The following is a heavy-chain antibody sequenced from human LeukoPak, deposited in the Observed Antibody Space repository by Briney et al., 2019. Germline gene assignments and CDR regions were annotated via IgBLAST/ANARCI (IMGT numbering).Heavy chain of an antibody. Sequence: ASVKVSCKVSGYTLTELSMHWVRQAPGKGLEWMGGFDPEDGETIYAQKFQGRVTMTEDTSTGTAYMELSSLRSEDTAVYYCATVDYGDYAVDYWGQGTLVTVSS. D-gene: IGHD4-17*01. CDR1: GYTLTELS. J-gene: IGHJ4*02. CDR2: FDPEDGET. V-gene: IGHV1-24*01. CDR3: ATVDYGDYAVDY.